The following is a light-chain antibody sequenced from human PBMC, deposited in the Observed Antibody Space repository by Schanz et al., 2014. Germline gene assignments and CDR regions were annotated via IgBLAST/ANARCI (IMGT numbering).Light chain of an antibody. CDR2: GAS. CDR1: QSVRSN. J-gene: IGKJ1*01. CDR3: QHYNNWPPWT. Sequence: EIVMTQSPATLSVSPGERATLSCRASQSVRSNLAWYQQKPGQAPRLLMYGASTRATGIPARFSGSGSGTEFTLTISSLQSEDFAVYYCQHYNNWPPWTFGQGTKVEMK. V-gene: IGKV3-15*01.